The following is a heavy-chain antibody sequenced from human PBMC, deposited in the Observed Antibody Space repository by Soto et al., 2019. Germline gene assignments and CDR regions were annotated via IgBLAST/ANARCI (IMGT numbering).Heavy chain of an antibody. CDR1: GGTFSSYA. CDR2: IIPIFGTA. D-gene: IGHD3-22*01. V-gene: IGHV1-69*06. Sequence: SVKVSCKASGGTFSSYAISWVRQAPGQGLEWMGGIIPIFGTANYAQKFQGRVTITADKSTSTAYMELSSLRSEDTAVYYCARDHDYYDSSGYYHWFDTWGQGTLVTVSS. CDR3: ARDHDYYDSSGYYHWFDT. J-gene: IGHJ5*02.